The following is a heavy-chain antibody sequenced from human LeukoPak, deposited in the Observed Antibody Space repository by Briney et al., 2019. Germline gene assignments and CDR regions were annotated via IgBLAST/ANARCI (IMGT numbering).Heavy chain of an antibody. D-gene: IGHD6-13*01. CDR1: GGSFSGYY. CDR3: ALIAAAGFDY. Sequence: SETLSLTCAVYGGSFSGYYWSWIRQPPGKGLEWIGEINHSGSTNHNPSLKSRVTISVDTSKNQFSLKLSSVTAADTAVYYCALIAAAGFDYWGQGTLVTVSS. J-gene: IGHJ4*02. CDR2: INHSGST. V-gene: IGHV4-34*01.